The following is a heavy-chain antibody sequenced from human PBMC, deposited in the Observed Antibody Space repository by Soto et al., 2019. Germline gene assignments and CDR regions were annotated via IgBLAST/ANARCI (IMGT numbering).Heavy chain of an antibody. J-gene: IGHJ4*02. CDR3: ARQVVVTSYYFDY. Sequence: SETLSLTCAVSGDFMNGGDYSWAWIRQPPGKGREWIGYIHHSGNTYSNPALRSRLTMSVDRSKNQFPLKLSSVTATDTAIYYCARQVVVTSYYFDYWGPGTRVTVSS. V-gene: IGHV4-30-2*01. CDR2: IHHSGNT. D-gene: IGHD3-22*01. CDR1: GDFMNGGDYS.